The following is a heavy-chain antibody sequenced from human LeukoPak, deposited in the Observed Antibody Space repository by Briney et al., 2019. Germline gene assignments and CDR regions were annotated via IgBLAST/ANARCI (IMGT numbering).Heavy chain of an antibody. CDR2: IYSGGST. J-gene: IGHJ4*02. CDR3: ARSPLYNAIDY. D-gene: IGHD1-1*01. V-gene: IGHV3-53*01. CDR1: GFTVSSNY. Sequence: GGSPRLSCAASGFTVSSNYMSWVRQAPGKGLEWVSVIYSGGSTYYADSVKGRFTISRDNSKNTLYLQINSLRAEDTAVYYCARSPLYNAIDYWGQGTLVTVSS.